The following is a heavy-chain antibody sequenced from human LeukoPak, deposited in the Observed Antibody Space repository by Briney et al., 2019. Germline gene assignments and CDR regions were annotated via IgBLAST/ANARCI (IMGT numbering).Heavy chain of an antibody. J-gene: IGHJ6*03. CDR2: ISGSGGST. D-gene: IGHD1-7*01. CDR3: AKRRGLELTYYYHMDV. CDR1: GFIFSSYA. V-gene: IGHV3-23*01. Sequence: GGSLRLSCAASGFIFSSYAMSWVRQAPGKGLEWVSAISGSGGSTYYADSVKGRFTISRDNSKNTLYLQMNSLRADDTAVYYCAKRRGLELTYYYHMDVWGKGTTVTVSS.